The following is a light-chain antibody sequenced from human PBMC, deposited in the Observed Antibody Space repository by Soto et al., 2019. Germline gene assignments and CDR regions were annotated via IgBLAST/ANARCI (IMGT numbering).Light chain of an antibody. J-gene: IGLJ3*02. CDR3: SSYTISSTPWV. CDR1: GSDVGGYNY. V-gene: IGLV2-14*01. CDR2: EVN. Sequence: QSALTQPASVSGSPGQSITISCTGTGSDVGGYNYVSWYQQNPGKAPKLMIYEVNNRPSGVSNRFSGSKSGNTASLTISGLQAEDEADYYCSSYTISSTPWVFGGGTQLTVL.